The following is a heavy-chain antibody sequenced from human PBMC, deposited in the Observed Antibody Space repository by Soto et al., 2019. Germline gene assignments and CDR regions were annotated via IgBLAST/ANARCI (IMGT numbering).Heavy chain of an antibody. J-gene: IGHJ6*02. D-gene: IGHD6-13*01. CDR2: IWYDGTDN. CDR1: GFAFSRYG. V-gene: IGHV3-33*06. Sequence: GGSLRLSCAASGFAFSRYGMHWVRQAPDKGLEWVAVIWYDGTDNYYADSVKGRLTISRDNSKNTLYLQVDSLRVDDTAVYYCAKDRSSSLDAMDVWGQGTTVTVSS. CDR3: AKDRSSSLDAMDV.